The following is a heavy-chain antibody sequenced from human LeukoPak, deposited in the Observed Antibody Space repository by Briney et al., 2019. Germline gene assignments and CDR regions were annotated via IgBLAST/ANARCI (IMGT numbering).Heavy chain of an antibody. V-gene: IGHV3-11*04. CDR3: ASWYSSTVGYYYYMDV. CDR1: GFTFSDYY. Sequence: GGSLRLSCAASGFTFSDYYMSWIRQAPGKGLEWVSYISTSGSIIYYADSVEGRFTISRDNAKNSLYLQMNSLRAEDTAVYYCASWYSSTVGYYYYMDVWGKGTTVTVSS. CDR2: ISTSGSII. J-gene: IGHJ6*03. D-gene: IGHD6-13*01.